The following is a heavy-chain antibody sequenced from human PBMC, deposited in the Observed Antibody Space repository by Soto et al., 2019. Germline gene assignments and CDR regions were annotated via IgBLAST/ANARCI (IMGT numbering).Heavy chain of an antibody. J-gene: IGHJ6*03. Sequence: SETLSLTCTVSGGSISSSSYYWGWIRQPPGKGLEWIGSIYYSGSTYYNPSLKSRVTISVDTSKNQFSLKLSSVTAADTAVYYCARESPGYDILTGYYTDYYYYYMDVWGKGTTVTVSS. V-gene: IGHV4-39*02. D-gene: IGHD3-9*01. CDR3: ARESPGYDILTGYYTDYYYYYMDV. CDR1: GGSISSSSYY. CDR2: IYYSGST.